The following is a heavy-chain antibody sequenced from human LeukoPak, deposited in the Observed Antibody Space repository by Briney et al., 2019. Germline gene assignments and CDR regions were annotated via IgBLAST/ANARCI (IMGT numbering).Heavy chain of an antibody. CDR1: GGSISSGGYY. D-gene: IGHD4-17*01. V-gene: IGHV4-30-4*01. Sequence: PSQTLSLTCTVSGGSISSGGYYWSWIRQPPGEGLEWIGYIYYSGSTYYYPSLKSRVTISLDTSKNQFSLKLSSVTAADTAVYYCARVITVTTSFHFDYWGQGTLVTVSS. CDR3: ARVITVTTSFHFDY. J-gene: IGHJ4*02. CDR2: IYYSGST.